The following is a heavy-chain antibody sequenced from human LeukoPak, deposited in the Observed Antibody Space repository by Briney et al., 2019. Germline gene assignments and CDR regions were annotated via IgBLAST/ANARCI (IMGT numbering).Heavy chain of an antibody. CDR3: ARIRRPLRGYFDH. D-gene: IGHD3-16*01. Sequence: SETLSLTCTVSGDSISSSNYYWGWIRQPPGKGLEWIGSIYYSGSTFYNPSLKSRGTISVDTSKNQFSLKLYSVTAADTAVYFCARIRRPLRGYFDHWGQGTLV. J-gene: IGHJ4*02. V-gene: IGHV4-39*07. CDR1: GDSISSSNYY. CDR2: IYYSGST.